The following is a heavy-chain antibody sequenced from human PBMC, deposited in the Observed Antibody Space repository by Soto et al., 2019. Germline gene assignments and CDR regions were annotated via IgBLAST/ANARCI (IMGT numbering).Heavy chain of an antibody. CDR1: GFTFSSYG. CDR2: ISYDGSNQ. Sequence: QVQLVESGGGVVQPGRSLRLSCAASGFTFSSYGMHWVRQAPGKGLEWVAVISYDGSNQYYADSVKGRFTISRDNSKNTLYLQMFSLRAEDTAVYYCAKAQSGSSYGLDAFDVWGQGTMVTVSS. D-gene: IGHD5-18*01. J-gene: IGHJ3*01. V-gene: IGHV3-30*18. CDR3: AKAQSGSSYGLDAFDV.